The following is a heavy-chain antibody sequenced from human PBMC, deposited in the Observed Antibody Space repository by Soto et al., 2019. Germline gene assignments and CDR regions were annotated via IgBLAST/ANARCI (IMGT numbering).Heavy chain of an antibody. J-gene: IGHJ4*02. CDR1: GFTFDDYS. Sequence: GGSLRLSCAASGFTFDDYSMHWVRQAPGKGLEWVSLINWDGRSTYYAESVKGRFTISRDNSKNSLYLQMNSLRTEDTALYFCAKDSGDSGGYSPIDYWGQGTLVTVSS. CDR2: INWDGRST. V-gene: IGHV3-43*01. D-gene: IGHD3-22*01. CDR3: AKDSGDSGGYSPIDY.